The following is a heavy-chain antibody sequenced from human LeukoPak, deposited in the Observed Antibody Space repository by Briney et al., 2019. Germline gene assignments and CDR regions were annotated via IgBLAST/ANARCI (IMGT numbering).Heavy chain of an antibody. V-gene: IGHV1-69*13. CDR3: ATPPRGYTAYDRFAY. Sequence: SVKVSCKASGDTFSDYAFSWVRQAPGQGFEWVGGITPIFRTINYARKFKGRVTITADESTATSYMELSSLTSEDTAMYYCATPPRGYTAYDRFAYWGQGTLVTVSS. D-gene: IGHD5-12*01. J-gene: IGHJ4*02. CDR2: ITPIFRTI. CDR1: GDTFSDYA.